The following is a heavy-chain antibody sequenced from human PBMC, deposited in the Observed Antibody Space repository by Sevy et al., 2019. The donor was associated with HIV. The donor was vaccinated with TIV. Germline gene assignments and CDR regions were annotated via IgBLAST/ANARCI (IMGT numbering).Heavy chain of an antibody. Sequence: SETLSLTCTVSGGSVSSGSYYWSWIRQPPGKGLEWIGYIYYSGSTNYNPSLKSRVTISVDTSKNQFSLKLSSVTAADTAVYYCARDISSLSDNWFDPWGQGTLVTVSS. CDR3: ARDISSLSDNWFDP. V-gene: IGHV4-61*01. CDR1: GGSVSSGSYY. D-gene: IGHD6-6*01. CDR2: IYYSGST. J-gene: IGHJ5*02.